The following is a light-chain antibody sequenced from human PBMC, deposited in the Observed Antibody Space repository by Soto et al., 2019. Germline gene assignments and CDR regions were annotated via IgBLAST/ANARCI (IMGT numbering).Light chain of an antibody. J-gene: IGLJ2*01. Sequence: QSALTQPPSASGSPGQSVTISCSGTSSDVGAFNYVSWYQQKPGKAPKLIIFGVTKRPSGVPDRFSGSRSGFTASLTISGLQAEAESYYYCSSYAYSKRVFGGGTKLTVL. CDR1: SSDVGAFNY. CDR2: GVT. CDR3: SSYAYSKRV. V-gene: IGLV2-8*01.